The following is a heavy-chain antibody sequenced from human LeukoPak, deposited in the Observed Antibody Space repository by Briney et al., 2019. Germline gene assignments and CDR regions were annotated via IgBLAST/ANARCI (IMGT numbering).Heavy chain of an antibody. CDR3: AKDIQLSA. CDR2: IASSGRNT. J-gene: IGHJ3*01. D-gene: IGHD5-24*01. CDR1: GFTFSSYV. Sequence: GGSLRLSCAASGFTFSSYVMSWVRQAPGKGLEWVSLIASSGRNTYYTDSVRGRFTISRDNSKKTLSLQMNSLRVEDTAIYYCAKDIQLSAWGLGTMVTVSS. V-gene: IGHV3-23*01.